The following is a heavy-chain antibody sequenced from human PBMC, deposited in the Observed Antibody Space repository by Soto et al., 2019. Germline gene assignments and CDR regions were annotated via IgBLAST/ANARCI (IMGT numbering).Heavy chain of an antibody. CDR1: GFTLRSYW. CDR2: IDTDGRTT. Sequence: EVQLVESGGGLVQPGGSLTLSCAVSGFTLRSYWMHWVRQTPGKGLEWVARIDTDGRTTNYADSVKARFTISRDNAKNKVFLHMNSLRAEDRAVYYCARGVVVYQQLVRGRDRVDPGGQGTLGTVSS. D-gene: IGHD2-8*02. CDR3: ARGVVVYQQLVRGRDRVDP. V-gene: IGHV3-74*01. J-gene: IGHJ5*02.